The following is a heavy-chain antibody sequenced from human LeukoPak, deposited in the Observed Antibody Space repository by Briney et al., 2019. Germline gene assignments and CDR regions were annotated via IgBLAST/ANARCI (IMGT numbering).Heavy chain of an antibody. CDR2: IYHSGST. D-gene: IGHD3-22*01. Sequence: SETLSLTCAVSGGSISSGGYSRSWIRQPPGKGLEWIGYIYHSGSTYYNPSLKSRVTISVDRSKNQFSLKLSSVTAADTAVYYCARGAHLYDSSGYEAFDIWGQGTMVTVSS. CDR3: ARGAHLYDSSGYEAFDI. V-gene: IGHV4-30-2*01. J-gene: IGHJ3*02. CDR1: GGSISSGGYS.